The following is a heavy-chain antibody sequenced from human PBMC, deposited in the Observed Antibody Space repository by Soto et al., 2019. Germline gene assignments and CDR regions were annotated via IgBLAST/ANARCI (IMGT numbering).Heavy chain of an antibody. V-gene: IGHV1-3*01. CDR2: INAGNGNT. CDR1: GYTFTSYA. Sequence: ASVKVSCKASGYTFTSYAMHWVRQAPGQRLEWMGWINAGNGNTKYSQKFQGRVTITRDSSASTAYMELSSLRSEDTAVYYCARDPSYYGMDVWGQGTTVTVSS. CDR3: ARDPSYYGMDV. J-gene: IGHJ6*02.